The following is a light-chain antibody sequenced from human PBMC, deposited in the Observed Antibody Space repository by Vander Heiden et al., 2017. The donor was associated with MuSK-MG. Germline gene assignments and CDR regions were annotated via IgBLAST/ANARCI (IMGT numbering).Light chain of an antibody. J-gene: IGKJ2*01. V-gene: IGKV1-NL1*01. CDR3: QQDDYKPHT. CDR1: QDIRNS. Sequence: DIQMTQSPSTLPASVGDRISITCRASQDIRNSLAWYQQKAGEAPKLLLYSASTLHSGVPSRFSGSGSGTDYTLTVSGLQPEDFATYYCQQDDYKPHTFGQGTKLDIK. CDR2: SAS.